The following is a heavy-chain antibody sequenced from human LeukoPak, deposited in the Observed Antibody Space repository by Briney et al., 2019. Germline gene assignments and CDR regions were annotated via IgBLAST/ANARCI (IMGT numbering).Heavy chain of an antibody. CDR3: AIRKSGNAIDY. D-gene: IGHD5-12*01. V-gene: IGHV3-66*01. Sequence: GGSLRLSCAASGFTVSSNYMSWVRQAPGKGLEWVAVIYSGGSTNYADSVKGRFTISRDNSKNTLYLLMNSLRAEDTAVYYCAIRKSGNAIDYWGQGTLVTVSS. CDR1: GFTVSSNY. J-gene: IGHJ4*02. CDR2: IYSGGST.